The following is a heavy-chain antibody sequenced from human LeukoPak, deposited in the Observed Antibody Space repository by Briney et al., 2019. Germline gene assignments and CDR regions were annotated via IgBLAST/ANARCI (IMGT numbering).Heavy chain of an antibody. Sequence: VASVKVSCKASGGTFSRYAISWVRQAPGQGLEWMGGIIPIFGTANYAQKFQGRVTITADESTSTAYMELSSLRSEDTAVYYCARRVTTGTTSWFDPWGQGTLVTVSS. V-gene: IGHV1-69*13. CDR3: ARRVTTGTTSWFDP. D-gene: IGHD1-1*01. J-gene: IGHJ5*02. CDR1: GGTFSRYA. CDR2: IIPIFGTA.